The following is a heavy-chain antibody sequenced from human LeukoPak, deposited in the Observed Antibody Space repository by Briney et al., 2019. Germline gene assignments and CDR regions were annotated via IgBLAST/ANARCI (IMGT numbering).Heavy chain of an antibody. D-gene: IGHD3-10*01. V-gene: IGHV3-23*01. CDR2: IGENGGAT. CDR1: GLTFKNYA. CDR3: AQVWFRVDFYFDN. J-gene: IGHJ4*02. Sequence: QTGGSLRLSCAASGLTFKNYAMSWVRQAPGKGLEWVSAIGENGGATYYGDSVKGRFTISRDNSKNTLFLQMNSLRAEDTAVYYCAQVWFRVDFYFDNWGQGTQVTVSS.